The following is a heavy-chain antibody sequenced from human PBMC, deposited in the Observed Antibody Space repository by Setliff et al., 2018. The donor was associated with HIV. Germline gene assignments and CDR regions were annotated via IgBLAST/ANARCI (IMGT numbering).Heavy chain of an antibody. Sequence: SETLSLTCGVSGASFSGNCRVWLRQSPGKGLEWIGQINHRGTTNYNASLQSRLAISMDVSKNQFSLRLNSVTAADTSKYFCARGVILLRAVVAQSVYCYMDVWGTGTTVTVSS. D-gene: IGHD3-10*01. CDR1: GASFSGNC. CDR2: INHRGTT. J-gene: IGHJ6*03. V-gene: IGHV4-34*01. CDR3: ARGVILLRAVVAQSVYCYMDV.